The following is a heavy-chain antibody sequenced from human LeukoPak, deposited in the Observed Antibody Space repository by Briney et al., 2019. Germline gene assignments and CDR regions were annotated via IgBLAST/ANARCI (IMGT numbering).Heavy chain of an antibody. V-gene: IGHV3-9*01. D-gene: IGHD3-22*01. CDR3: AKDYYDSSGYPEYFQH. CDR1: GFTFDDYA. Sequence: PGRSLRLSCAASGFTFDDYAMPWVRQAPGKGVEWVSGISWNSGSIGYADSVKGRFTISRDNAKNSLYLQMNSLRAEDTALYYCAKDYYDSSGYPEYFQHWGQGTLVTVSS. CDR2: ISWNSGSI. J-gene: IGHJ1*01.